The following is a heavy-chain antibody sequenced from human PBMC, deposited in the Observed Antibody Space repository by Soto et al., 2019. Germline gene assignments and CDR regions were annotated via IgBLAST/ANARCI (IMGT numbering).Heavy chain of an antibody. V-gene: IGHV4-34*01. CDR1: GGSFSGYY. D-gene: IGHD3-9*01. CDR3: ATTYDYDILTGYPGS. Sequence: SETLSLTCAVYGGSFSGYYWSWIRQPPGKGLEWIGEINHSGSTNYNPSLKSRVTISVDTSKNQFSLKLSSVTAADTALYYCATTYDYDILTGYPGSWGQETLVTVPQ. CDR2: INHSGST. J-gene: IGHJ4*02.